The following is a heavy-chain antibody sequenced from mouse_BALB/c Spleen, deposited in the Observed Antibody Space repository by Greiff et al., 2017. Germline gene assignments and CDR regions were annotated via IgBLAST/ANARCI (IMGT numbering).Heavy chain of an antibody. CDR1: GYSITSDYA. Sequence: EVQLVESGPGLVKPSQSLSLTCTVTGYSITSDYAWNWIRQFPGNKLEWMGYISYSGSTSYNPSLKSRISITRDTSKNQFFLQLNSVTTEDTATYYCARGTTGLFDYWGQGTTLTVSS. V-gene: IGHV3-2*02. CDR3: ARGTTGLFDY. J-gene: IGHJ2*01. D-gene: IGHD1-1*01. CDR2: ISYSGST.